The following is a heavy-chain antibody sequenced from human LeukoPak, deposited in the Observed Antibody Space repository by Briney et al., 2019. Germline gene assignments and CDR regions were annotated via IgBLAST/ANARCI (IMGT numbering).Heavy chain of an antibody. D-gene: IGHD3-10*01. CDR1: GYSFIKYD. J-gene: IGHJ4*02. CDR2: INTNTGNP. Sequence: ASVKVSCKASGYSFIKYDMNWVRQAPGQGLEWMGWINTNTGNPTYAQGFTGRFVFSLDTSASTAYLQISGLKAEDTAVYYCARNNADGEGRFSYWGQGTLVTVSS. V-gene: IGHV7-4-1*02. CDR3: ARNNADGEGRFSY.